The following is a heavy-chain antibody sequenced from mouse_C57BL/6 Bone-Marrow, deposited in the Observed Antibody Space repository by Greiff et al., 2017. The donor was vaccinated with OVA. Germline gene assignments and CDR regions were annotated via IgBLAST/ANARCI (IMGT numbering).Heavy chain of an antibody. Sequence: QVQLQQSGPELVKPGASVKISCKASGYAFSSSWMNWVKQRPGKGLEWIGRIYPGDGDTNYNGKFKGKATLTADKSSSTAYMQLSSLTSEDSAVYFCARFVYYGSSPDYWGQGTTLTVSS. CDR3: ARFVYYGSSPDY. CDR1: GYAFSSSW. J-gene: IGHJ2*01. D-gene: IGHD1-1*01. CDR2: IYPGDGDT. V-gene: IGHV1-82*01.